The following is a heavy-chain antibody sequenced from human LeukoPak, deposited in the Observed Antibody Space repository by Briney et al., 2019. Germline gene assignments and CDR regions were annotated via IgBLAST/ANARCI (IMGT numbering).Heavy chain of an antibody. V-gene: IGHV1-3*03. Sequence: ASVKVSCKASGYTFTSYAMHWVRQAPGQRLEWMGWINAGNGNTKYSQEFQGRVTITRDTSASTAYMELSSLRSEDMAVYYCARPLTATQLVLLGYWGQGTLVTVSS. D-gene: IGHD6-13*01. CDR1: GYTFTSYA. J-gene: IGHJ4*02. CDR2: INAGNGNT. CDR3: ARPLTATQLVLLGY.